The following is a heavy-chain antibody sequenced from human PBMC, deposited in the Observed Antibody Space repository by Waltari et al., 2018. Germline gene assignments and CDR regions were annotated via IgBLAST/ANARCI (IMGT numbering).Heavy chain of an antibody. V-gene: IGHV3-23*05. Sequence: EEQLSESGGGLVQPGGSLRLSCAASGFTFKAFVMTWVRQAPGKGVEWVSNINSYGSDTQYADFVRGRFTMSRDNSRGTVSLQMNGLRAADTAVYYCVKVMGDLGTKYGLDVWGRGTTVTVSS. CDR3: VKVMGDLGTKYGLDV. CDR1: GFTFKAFV. D-gene: IGHD1-1*01. J-gene: IGHJ6*01. CDR2: INSYGSDT.